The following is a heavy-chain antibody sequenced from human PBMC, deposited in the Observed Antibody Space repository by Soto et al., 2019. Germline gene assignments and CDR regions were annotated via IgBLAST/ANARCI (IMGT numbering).Heavy chain of an antibody. J-gene: IGHJ4*02. CDR2: IKYDGSEK. CDR1: GFAFSNYW. V-gene: IGHV3-7*01. CDR3: VAVQRGSSWYV. D-gene: IGHD6-13*01. Sequence: GGSLRLSCAASGFAFSNYWMNWVRQAPGKGLEWVATIKYDGSEKYYVDSVKGRFTISRDNAKSSLYLQMDSLRAEDTAVFYCVAVQRGSSWYVWGQGTLVTVSS.